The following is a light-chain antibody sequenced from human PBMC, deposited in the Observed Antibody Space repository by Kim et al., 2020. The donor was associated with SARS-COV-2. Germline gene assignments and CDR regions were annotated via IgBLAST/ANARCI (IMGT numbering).Light chain of an antibody. J-gene: IGLJ2*01. CDR3: SSYTTSSTLDAI. CDR2: DVS. Sequence: ITISCTGPSSDVGGHNYVSWYQQHPNKAPKPLIYDVSNRPSGVSNRFSGSKSGNTASLTISGLQAGDEADYYGSSYTTSSTLDAIFGGGTKLTVL. CDR1: SSDVGGHNY. V-gene: IGLV2-14*03.